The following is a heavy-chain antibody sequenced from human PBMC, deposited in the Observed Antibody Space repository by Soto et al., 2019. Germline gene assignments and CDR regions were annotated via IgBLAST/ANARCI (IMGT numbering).Heavy chain of an antibody. J-gene: IGHJ4*02. CDR3: AHRLGISGKGNYFDY. CDR1: GFSLSTSGVG. Sequence: SCPTLVNPTQTLTLTCTFSGFSLSTSGVGVGWIRQPPGKALEWLALIYWNDDKRYSPSLKSRLTITKDTSKNQVVLTMTIMDPVDTATYYCAHRLGISGKGNYFDYWGQGTLVTVSS. D-gene: IGHD3-10*01. CDR2: IYWNDDK. V-gene: IGHV2-5*01.